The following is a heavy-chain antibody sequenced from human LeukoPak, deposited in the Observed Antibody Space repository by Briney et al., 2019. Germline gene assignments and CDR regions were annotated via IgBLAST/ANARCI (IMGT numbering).Heavy chain of an antibody. V-gene: IGHV3-23*01. CDR2: ISGTGDRT. Sequence: GGSLRLSCAASGFTFDTTDMTWVRQAPGKGPEWLSCISGTGDRTYYADSVRGRFTISRDNSKNMLYLQMTSLRVEDTATYYCVKNSGIWTFWGRGTLAAVSS. CDR1: GFTFDTTD. CDR3: VKNSGIWTF. J-gene: IGHJ4*02. D-gene: IGHD1-26*01.